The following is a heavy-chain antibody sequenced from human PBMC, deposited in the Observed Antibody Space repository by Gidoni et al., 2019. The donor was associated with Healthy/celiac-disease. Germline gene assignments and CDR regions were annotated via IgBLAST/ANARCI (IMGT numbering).Heavy chain of an antibody. V-gene: IGHV1-3*01. CDR3: ARSSHAPIAVAGGVWSFDY. CDR1: GSTFTSYA. D-gene: IGHD6-19*01. CDR2: INAGNGNT. J-gene: IGHJ4*02. Sequence: QVQLVQSGAEVQKPGASVKVSCKASGSTFTSYAMHWVRQAPGQRLEWMGWINAGNGNTKYSQKFQGRVTITRDTSASTAYMELSSLRSEDTAVYYCARSSHAPIAVAGGVWSFDYWGQGTLVTVSS.